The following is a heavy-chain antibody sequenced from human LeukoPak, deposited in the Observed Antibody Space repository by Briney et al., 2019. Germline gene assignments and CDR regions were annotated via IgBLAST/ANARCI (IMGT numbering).Heavy chain of an antibody. CDR2: INWNGGST. V-gene: IGHV3-20*04. CDR3: ARSYGSGSYYHPYHFDY. J-gene: IGHJ4*02. Sequence: GGSLRLSCAASGFTFDDYGMSWVRQAPGKGLEWVSGINWNGGSTGYADSVKGRSTISRDNAKNSLYLQMNSLRAEDTALYYCARSYGSGSYYHPYHFDYWGQGTLVTVSS. CDR1: GFTFDDYG. D-gene: IGHD3-10*01.